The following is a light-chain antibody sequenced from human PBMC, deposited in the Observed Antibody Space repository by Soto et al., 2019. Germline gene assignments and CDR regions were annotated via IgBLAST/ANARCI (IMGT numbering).Light chain of an antibody. J-gene: IGKJ5*01. CDR2: DAS. CDR3: QQRSNWPPIT. V-gene: IGKV3-11*01. Sequence: IVLPQSPATLSLSPGQRATLSCRASQSVKTFLVWYQHRPGQAPRVLIYDASHRASGIPARFSGSGSGTDFTLTISSLEPEDAALYYCQQRSNWPPITFGQGTRLEI. CDR1: QSVKTF.